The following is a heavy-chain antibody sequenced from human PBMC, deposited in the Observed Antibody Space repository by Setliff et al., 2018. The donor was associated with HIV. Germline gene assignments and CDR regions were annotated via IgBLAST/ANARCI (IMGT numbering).Heavy chain of an antibody. J-gene: IGHJ4*02. CDR2: INFSGRT. Sequence: SETLSLTCAVSGFSINSGYYWGWIRQPPGKGLEWIGSINFSGRTYYNPSLTSRLTISIDTSKNQFSLKLNSVTATDTALYYCARLGYSIDLRRLDYWGQGAQVTVSS. D-gene: IGHD6-13*01. V-gene: IGHV4-38-2*01. CDR3: ARLGYSIDLRRLDY. CDR1: GFSINSGYY.